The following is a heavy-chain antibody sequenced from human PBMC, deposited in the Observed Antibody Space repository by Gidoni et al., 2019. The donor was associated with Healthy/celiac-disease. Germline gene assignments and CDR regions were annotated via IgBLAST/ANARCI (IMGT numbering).Heavy chain of an antibody. D-gene: IGHD1-26*01. V-gene: IGHV3-21*01. J-gene: IGHJ4*02. CDR2: ISSSSSYI. CDR3: ARAPYSGSPYYFDY. CDR1: GFTFSSYS. Sequence: EVQLVESGGGLVKPGGSLRLSCAASGFTFSSYSMNWVRQAPGKGLEWFSSISSSSSYIYYADSVKGRFTISRDNAKNSLYLQMNSLRAEDTAVYYCARAPYSGSPYYFDYWGQGTLVTVSS.